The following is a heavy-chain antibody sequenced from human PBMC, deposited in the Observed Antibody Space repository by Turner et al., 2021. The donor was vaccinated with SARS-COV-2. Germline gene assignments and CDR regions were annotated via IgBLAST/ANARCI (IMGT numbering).Heavy chain of an antibody. CDR2: MSYDGINK. Sequence: QVQLVESGGGVVQPGRSLSLSCAASGIALSSYCMHWVRQAPGKGLEWVAVMSYDGINKYYADSVKGRFTISRDNSKNTLYLQMNSLRAEDTSVYYCARDLKAITMIVVDDYDYYYGMDVWGQGTTVTVSS. CDR1: GIALSSYC. CDR3: ARDLKAITMIVVDDYDYYYGMDV. J-gene: IGHJ6*02. D-gene: IGHD3-22*01. V-gene: IGHV3-30*03.